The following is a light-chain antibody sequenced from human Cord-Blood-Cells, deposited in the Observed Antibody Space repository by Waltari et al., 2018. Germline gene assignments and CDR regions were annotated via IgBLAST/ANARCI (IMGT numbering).Light chain of an antibody. CDR3: SSYTSSSTLV. CDR1: SSDVGGYNY. CDR2: DVS. Sequence: QSALTQPASVSGSPGQSITISCTGTSSDVGGYNYVSWYQQHPGKAPKLMIYDVSNRPSGCSNRFSGSKSGNMASLTIAGLQAEDEADYYCSSYTSSSTLVFGGGTKLTVL. V-gene: IGLV2-14*01. J-gene: IGLJ2*01.